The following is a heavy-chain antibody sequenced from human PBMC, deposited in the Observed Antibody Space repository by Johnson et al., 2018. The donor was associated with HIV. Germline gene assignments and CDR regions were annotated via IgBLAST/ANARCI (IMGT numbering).Heavy chain of an antibody. CDR1: GFSFSDYW. CDR2: IKQDGSEK. J-gene: IGHJ3*02. Sequence: VLLVESGGGLVQPGGSLRLSCSTSGFSFSDYWMSWVRQAPGKGLEWVANIKQDGSEKYYVDSVKGRFTISRDNAKNSLYLQMNSLRAEDTAVYYCARALEVGATTANEAFDIWGQGTMVTVSS. V-gene: IGHV3-7*01. D-gene: IGHD1-26*01. CDR3: ARALEVGATTANEAFDI.